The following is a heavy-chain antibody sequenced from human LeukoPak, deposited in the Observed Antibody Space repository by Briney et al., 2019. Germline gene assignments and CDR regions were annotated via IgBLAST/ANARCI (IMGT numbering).Heavy chain of an antibody. Sequence: GGSLRLSCGASGFTFSLYYMHWVRQVPGKGLVWVARINEDGSRTDYADSVKGRFTVSRDNANNTLHLQMNSLRAEDTAVYFCARTPLRYFDWLLSYWGQGTLVTVSS. D-gene: IGHD3-9*01. CDR3: ARTPLRYFDWLLSY. CDR1: GFTFSLYY. V-gene: IGHV3-74*01. CDR2: INEDGSRT. J-gene: IGHJ4*02.